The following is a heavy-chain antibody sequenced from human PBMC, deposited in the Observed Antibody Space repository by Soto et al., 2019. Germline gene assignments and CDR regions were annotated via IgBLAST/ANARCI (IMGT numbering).Heavy chain of an antibody. CDR2: ISYDGSNK. CDR3: AKDEAGVDYDILTGYYNFDY. Sequence: GGSLRLSCAASGFTFSSYGMHWVRQAPGKGLEWVAVISYDGSNKYYADSVKGRFTISRDNSKNTLYLQMNSLRAEDTAVHYCAKDEAGVDYDILTGYYNFDYWGQGTLVTVSS. CDR1: GFTFSSYG. V-gene: IGHV3-30*18. J-gene: IGHJ4*02. D-gene: IGHD3-9*01.